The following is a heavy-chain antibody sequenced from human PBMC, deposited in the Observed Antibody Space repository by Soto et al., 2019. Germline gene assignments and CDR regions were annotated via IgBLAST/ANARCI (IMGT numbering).Heavy chain of an antibody. CDR2: ISWNSGSI. CDR3: AKAATAMVNNIDY. CDR1: GFTFDDYA. V-gene: IGHV3-9*01. D-gene: IGHD5-18*01. Sequence: EVQLVESGGGLVQPGRSLRLSCAASGFTFDDYAMHWVRQAPGKGLEWVSGISWNSGSIGYADSVKGRFTISRDNAKNSLDLQMNSLRAEDTALYYCAKAATAMVNNIDYWGQGTLVTVSS. J-gene: IGHJ4*02.